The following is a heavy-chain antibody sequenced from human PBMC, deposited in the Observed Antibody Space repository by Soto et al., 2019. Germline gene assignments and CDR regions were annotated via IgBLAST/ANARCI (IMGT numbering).Heavy chain of an antibody. V-gene: IGHV4-34*01. CDR2: INHSGST. Sequence: SETLSLTCAVYGGSFSGYYWSGIRQPPGKGLEWIGEINHSGSTNYNPSLKSRVTISVDTSKNQFSLKLSSVTAADTAVYYCARTPNRVEKIWGIRNYFDYWGQGTLVTVSS. CDR1: GGSFSGYY. D-gene: IGHD3-16*01. J-gene: IGHJ4*02. CDR3: ARTPNRVEKIWGIRNYFDY.